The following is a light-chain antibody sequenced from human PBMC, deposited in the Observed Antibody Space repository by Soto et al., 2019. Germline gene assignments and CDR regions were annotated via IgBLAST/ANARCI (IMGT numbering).Light chain of an antibody. V-gene: IGKV3-20*01. CDR2: AAS. J-gene: IGKJ2*01. CDR1: QSVSSSY. Sequence: EIVLTQSPGTLSLSPGERATLSCRASQSVSSSYLAWYQQKPGQAPRLLMYAASSRATGIPDRFSGSVSGTDFTLTISRLEPEDFAVYYCQQYGSSPPYTFGQGTKLEIK. CDR3: QQYGSSPPYT.